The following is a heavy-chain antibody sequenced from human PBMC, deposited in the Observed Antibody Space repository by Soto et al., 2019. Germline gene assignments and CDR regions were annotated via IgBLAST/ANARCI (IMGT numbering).Heavy chain of an antibody. Sequence: GGSLRLSCAASGFTFSSYAMSWVRQAPGKGLEWVSAISGSGGSTYYADSVKGRFTISRDNSKNTLYLQMNSLRAEDTAVYYCATYPTIFGVVTNLDAFDIWGQGTMVTVSS. J-gene: IGHJ3*02. CDR2: ISGSGGST. CDR1: GFTFSSYA. V-gene: IGHV3-23*01. D-gene: IGHD3-3*01. CDR3: ATYPTIFGVVTNLDAFDI.